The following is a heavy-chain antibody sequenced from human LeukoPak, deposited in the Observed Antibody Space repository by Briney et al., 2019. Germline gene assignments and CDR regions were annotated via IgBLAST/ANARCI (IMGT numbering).Heavy chain of an antibody. J-gene: IGHJ4*02. D-gene: IGHD5-12*01. CDR3: AKYSSGYVSEYYFDY. CDR1: GFTFSSYA. CDR2: ISGSGGST. Sequence: GGSLRLSCAASGFTFSSYAMSWVRQAPGKGLEWVSAISGSGGSTYYADSVKGRFTISRDNSKNTLYLQMNSLRAEDTAVYYCAKYSSGYVSEYYFDYWGQGTLVTVSS. V-gene: IGHV3-23*01.